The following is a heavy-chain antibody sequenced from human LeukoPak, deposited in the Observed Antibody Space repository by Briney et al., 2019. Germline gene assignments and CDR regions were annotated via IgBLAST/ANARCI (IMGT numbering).Heavy chain of an antibody. J-gene: IGHJ5*02. V-gene: IGHV1-69*13. CDR1: GGTFSSYA. CDR2: IIPIFGTA. Sequence: ASVKVSCKASGGTFSSYAISWVRQAPGQGLEWMGGIIPIFGTANYAQKFQGRVTITADESTSTAYMELSSLRSEDTAVYYCAKGPVNYNWFDPWGQGTLVTVSS. CDR3: AKGPVNYNWFDP. D-gene: IGHD1-7*01.